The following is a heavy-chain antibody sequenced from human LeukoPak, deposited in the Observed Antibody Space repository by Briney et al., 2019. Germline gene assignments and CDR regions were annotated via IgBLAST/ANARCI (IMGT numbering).Heavy chain of an antibody. D-gene: IGHD2-2*01. CDR3: ARAADDIVVVPAAPTYWFDP. J-gene: IGHJ5*02. CDR1: GGSISSGGYY. CDR2: IYHSGST. Sequence: SETLSLTCTASGGSISSGGYYWSWIRQPPGKGLEWIGYIYHSGSTYYNPSLKSRVTISVDRSKNQFSLKLSSVTAADTAVYYCARAADDIVVVPAAPTYWFDPWGQGTLVTVSS. V-gene: IGHV4-30-2*01.